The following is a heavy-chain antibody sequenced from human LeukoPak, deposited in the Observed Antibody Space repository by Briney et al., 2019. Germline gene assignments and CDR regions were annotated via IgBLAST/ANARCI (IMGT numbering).Heavy chain of an antibody. CDR2: IYYSTNT. J-gene: IGHJ4*02. V-gene: IGHV4-39*01. D-gene: IGHD6-19*01. CDR1: GESIKSTSNY. Sequence: PSETLCLTCSVSGESIKSTSNYWAWVRQPPGKGLEWIGHIYYSTNTYYNSSLKSRVTISDDTSKNQVSLSLRSVTAADTALYFCVRRVAGIFHFDKWGEKSLVPVSS. CDR3: VRRVAGIFHFDK.